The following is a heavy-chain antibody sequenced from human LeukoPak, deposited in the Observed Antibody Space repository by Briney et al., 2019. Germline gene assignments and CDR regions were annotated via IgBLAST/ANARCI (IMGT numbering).Heavy chain of an antibody. Sequence: GESLKISCKGSGYSFTSYWIGWVRQMPGKGLEWMGIIYPGDSDTRYSPSFQGQVTISADKSISTDYLQWSSLKASDTAMYYCARTSLPLYSSSESMLDYWGQGTLVTVSS. J-gene: IGHJ4*02. CDR2: IYPGDSDT. V-gene: IGHV5-51*01. D-gene: IGHD6-6*01. CDR1: GYSFTSYW. CDR3: ARTSLPLYSSSESMLDY.